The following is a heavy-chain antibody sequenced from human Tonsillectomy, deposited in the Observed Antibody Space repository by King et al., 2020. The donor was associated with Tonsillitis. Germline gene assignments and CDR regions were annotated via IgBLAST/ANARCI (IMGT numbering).Heavy chain of an antibody. CDR1: GGTFSSHV. J-gene: IGHJ6*02. V-gene: IGHV1-69*01. CDR2: ILPIFGTA. Sequence: MQLVQSGAEVKKPGSSVKVSCKASGGTFSSHVIGWVRQAPGQGLEWMGGILPIFGTANYAQKFQGRVTITADESTSTAYMELSSLRSADTAVYYCARPPLTLVRGVVDGMDVWGQGTTVTVSS. D-gene: IGHD3-10*01. CDR3: ARPPLTLVRGVVDGMDV.